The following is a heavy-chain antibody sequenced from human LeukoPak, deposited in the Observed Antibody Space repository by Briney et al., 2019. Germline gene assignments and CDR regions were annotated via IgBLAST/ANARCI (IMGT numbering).Heavy chain of an antibody. Sequence: PGGSLRLSCVASGFTFSDYDVHWVRQAAGRGLEWVSAIGRAGDTHYPGSVKGRFTISRENAKNSLYLQMNSLRAGDTAVYYCVRDPSGWGMDVWGQGTTVTVSS. CDR1: GFTFSDYD. D-gene: IGHD6-19*01. J-gene: IGHJ6*02. V-gene: IGHV3-13*01. CDR2: IGRAGDT. CDR3: VRDPSGWGMDV.